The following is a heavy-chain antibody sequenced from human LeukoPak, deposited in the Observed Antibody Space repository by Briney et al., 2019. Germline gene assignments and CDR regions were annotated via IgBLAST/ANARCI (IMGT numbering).Heavy chain of an antibody. D-gene: IGHD5/OR15-5a*01. CDR3: ARPGVSYGMDV. V-gene: IGHV5-10-1*01. CDR1: GYSFTSYW. Sequence: GGSLKISCKGSGYSFTSYWISWVRQMPGKGLEWMGRIDTGDSYTKYSPSFQGHVTISADKSISPAHLQWSSLEASDTVMYYCARPGVSYGMDVWGQGTTVTVSS. CDR2: IDTGDSYT. J-gene: IGHJ6*02.